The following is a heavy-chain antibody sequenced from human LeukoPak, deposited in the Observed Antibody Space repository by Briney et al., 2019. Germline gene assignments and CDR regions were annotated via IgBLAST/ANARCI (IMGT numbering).Heavy chain of an antibody. CDR2: IKDDGSRK. J-gene: IGHJ4*02. V-gene: IGHV3-7*01. CDR1: GFSLSGYW. CDR3: ARECIDGYYESSGYDL. D-gene: IGHD3-22*01. Sequence: GGSLRLSCAASGFSLSGYWMTWVRQAPGKGLEWGANIKDDGSRKHDVDSARGRFTISRDNAKNSLYLDMNSLRAEDTAVYYCARECIDGYYESSGYDLWGQGTLVTVSS.